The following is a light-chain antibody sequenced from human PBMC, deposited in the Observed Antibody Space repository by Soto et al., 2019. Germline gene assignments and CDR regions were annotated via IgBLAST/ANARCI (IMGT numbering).Light chain of an antibody. CDR1: SGHSSYT. J-gene: IGLJ2*01. Sequence: QSVLTQSPSASASLGASVKLTCTLSSGHSSYTIAWHQQQPEKGPRYLMEFNSDGSHSKGDGIPDRFSGSSSGAERYLTISSLQSEDEADYYCQTWGTGTVVFGGGTKVTVL. CDR2: FNSDGSH. V-gene: IGLV4-69*02. CDR3: QTWGTGTVV.